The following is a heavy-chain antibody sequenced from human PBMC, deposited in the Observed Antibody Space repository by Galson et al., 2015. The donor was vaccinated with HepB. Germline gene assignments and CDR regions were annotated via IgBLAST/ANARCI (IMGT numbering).Heavy chain of an antibody. CDR2: ISYDQKNK. J-gene: IGHJ6*03. Sequence: SLRLSCAASGFTFSNYGMHWVRQAPGKGLEWVAVISYDQKNKYYAVSLKGRFTISRDNSKNTLYLQMNSLRAEDTAVYYCARDPTVTTPGYYYFYMDVWGKGATVTVSS. CDR3: ARDPTVTTPGYYYFYMDV. D-gene: IGHD4-11*01. CDR1: GFTFSNYG. V-gene: IGHV3-30*03.